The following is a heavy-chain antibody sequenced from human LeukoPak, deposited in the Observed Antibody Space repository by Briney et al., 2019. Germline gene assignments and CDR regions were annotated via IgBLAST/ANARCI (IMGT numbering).Heavy chain of an antibody. CDR3: ARGRVVLGDLWFGELLHRPHMDV. CDR1: GYTFTVYY. J-gene: IGHJ6*03. Sequence: ASVKVSFKASGYTFTVYYMHWVRQAPGQGREWMGWMNPNSGNTGYAQKFQGRGTITRKTSISTAYMELSSLRSEDTAVYYCARGRVVLGDLWFGELLHRPHMDVWGKGTTVTVSS. D-gene: IGHD3-10*01. V-gene: IGHV1-8*03. CDR2: MNPNSGNT.